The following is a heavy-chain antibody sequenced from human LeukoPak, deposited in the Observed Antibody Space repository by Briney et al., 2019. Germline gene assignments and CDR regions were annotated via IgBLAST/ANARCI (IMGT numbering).Heavy chain of an antibody. V-gene: IGHV5-51*01. D-gene: IGHD5-12*01. CDR3: ARGSPDIVALHDY. CDR1: GYSFTSYW. J-gene: IGHJ4*02. Sequence: GESLKISCKGSGYSFTSYWIGWVRQMPGKGLEWMGIIYPGDSDTRYSPSFQGQVTISADKSISTAYLQWSSLKAPDTAMYYCARGSPDIVALHDYWGQGTLVTVSS. CDR2: IYPGDSDT.